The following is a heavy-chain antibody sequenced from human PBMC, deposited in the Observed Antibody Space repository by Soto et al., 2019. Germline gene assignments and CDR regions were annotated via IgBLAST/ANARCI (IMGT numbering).Heavy chain of an antibody. V-gene: IGHV3-21*01. D-gene: IGHD3-10*01. J-gene: IGHJ3*02. Sequence: GGSLRLSCAASGFTFSSYSMNWVRQAPGKGLEWVSSISSSSSYIYYADSVKGRFTISRDNAKNSLYLQTNSLRAEDTAVYYCAFAGSGSYSNVPDAFDIWGQGTMVTVSS. CDR3: AFAGSGSYSNVPDAFDI. CDR1: GFTFSSYS. CDR2: ISSSSSYI.